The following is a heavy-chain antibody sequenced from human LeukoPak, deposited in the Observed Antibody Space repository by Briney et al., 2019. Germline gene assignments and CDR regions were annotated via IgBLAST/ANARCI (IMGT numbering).Heavy chain of an antibody. D-gene: IGHD1-26*01. V-gene: IGHV6-1*01. CDR2: TYYKSKWYN. Sequence: QTLSLTCAISGDSVSRNSAAWNWIRQSPSRGLEWLGRTYYKSKWYNDYAVSVKSRITINPDTSKNQFSLQLKSVTPEDTAVYYCARAPIVGATHIDYWGQGTLVTVSS. J-gene: IGHJ4*02. CDR3: ARAPIVGATHIDY. CDR1: GDSVSRNSAA.